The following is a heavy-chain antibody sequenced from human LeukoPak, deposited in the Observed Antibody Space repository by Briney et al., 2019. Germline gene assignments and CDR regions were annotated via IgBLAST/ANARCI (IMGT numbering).Heavy chain of an antibody. J-gene: IGHJ4*02. Sequence: GGSLRLSCAASGFTVSSKYMSWVRQAPGKGLEWVSVIYSGDTTYYADSVKGRFTISRDNDKNTVYLQMNSLRVDDTAVYYCARDLSRLSVWGQGTLVTVSS. V-gene: IGHV3-53*01. D-gene: IGHD5/OR15-5a*01. CDR1: GFTVSSKY. CDR3: ARDLSRLSV. CDR2: IYSGDTT.